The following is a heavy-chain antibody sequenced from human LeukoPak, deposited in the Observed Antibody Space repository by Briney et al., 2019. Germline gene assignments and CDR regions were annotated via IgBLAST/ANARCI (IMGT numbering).Heavy chain of an antibody. CDR1: GGTFSSYA. CDR3: AREYYYDSSGYYYVGYFDY. J-gene: IGHJ4*02. Sequence: ASVKVSCKASGGTFSSYAISWVRQAPGQGLEWMGGIIPIFGTANYAQKFQGRVTITADESPSTAYMELSSLRSEDTAVYYCAREYYYDSSGYYYVGYFDYWGQGTLVTVSS. V-gene: IGHV1-69*13. D-gene: IGHD3-22*01. CDR2: IIPIFGTA.